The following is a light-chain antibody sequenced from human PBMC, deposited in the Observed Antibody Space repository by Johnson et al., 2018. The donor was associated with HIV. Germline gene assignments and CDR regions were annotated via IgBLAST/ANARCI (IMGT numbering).Light chain of an antibody. CDR2: DNN. CDR1: SSNIGNNY. CDR3: GTWDSGLGAVYV. J-gene: IGLJ1*01. V-gene: IGLV1-51*01. Sequence: HSVLTQPPSVSAAPGQTVTISCSGSSSNIGNNYVSWYQQLPGTVPKLLIYDNNKRPSGIPDRFSGSKSGTSATRGITGLQTGDEADYYCGTWDSGLGAVYVFGPGTKVTVL.